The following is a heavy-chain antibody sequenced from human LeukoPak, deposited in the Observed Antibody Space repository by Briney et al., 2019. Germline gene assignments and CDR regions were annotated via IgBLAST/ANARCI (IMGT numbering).Heavy chain of an antibody. CDR3: ARGYLSGSCYSD. Sequence: PSETLSLTCAVYGGSFRGYYWSSIRQPPRKGLEWIGEINHSGSTKYNPSLKSGVTTSVDTSKNQFSLKLSSVTAADTAVYYCARGYLSGSCYSDWGQGTLVTVSS. D-gene: IGHD2-15*01. J-gene: IGHJ4*02. CDR1: GGSFRGYY. V-gene: IGHV4-34*01. CDR2: INHSGST.